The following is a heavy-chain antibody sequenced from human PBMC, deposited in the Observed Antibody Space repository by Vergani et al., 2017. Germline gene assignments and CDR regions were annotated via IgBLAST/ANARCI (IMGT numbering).Heavy chain of an antibody. CDR2: SSGSGGST. Sequence: EVQLLESGGGLVQPGGSLRLSCAASGFTFSSYAMSWVRQAPGKGLEWVSASSGSGGSTYYADSVKGLFTISRDNSKNTLYLQMNSLRAADTAVYYCAKDSRFLEWLLSDYMDVWGKGTTVTVSS. CDR3: AKDSRFLEWLLSDYMDV. V-gene: IGHV3-23*01. J-gene: IGHJ6*03. CDR1: GFTFSSYA. D-gene: IGHD3-3*01.